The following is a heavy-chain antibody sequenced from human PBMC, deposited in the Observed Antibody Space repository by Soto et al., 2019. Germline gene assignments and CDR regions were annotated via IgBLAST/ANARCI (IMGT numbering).Heavy chain of an antibody. V-gene: IGHV3-11*01. CDR3: ARGLGELEPFDY. CDR1: GFTFSDYY. CDR2: ISNSGTTI. J-gene: IGHJ4*01. Sequence: QVHLVESGGGLVKPGGSLRLSCAASGFTFSDYYMSWIRQAPGKGLEWVSYISNSGTTIYYADSVKGRFTISRDNAKDSLYLHINSLRAVDTAVYYCARGLGELEPFDYWGHGTLVTVSS. D-gene: IGHD1-1*01.